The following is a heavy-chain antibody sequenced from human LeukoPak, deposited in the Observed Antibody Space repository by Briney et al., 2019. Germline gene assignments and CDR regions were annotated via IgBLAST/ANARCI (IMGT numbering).Heavy chain of an antibody. Sequence: PSETLSLTCTVSGYSISSGYYWGWIRQPPGKGLEWIGSIYHSGSTYYNPSLKSRVTISVDTSKNQFSLKLSSVTAADTAVYYCARVRNWNYGWDYWGQGTLVTVSS. CDR1: GYSISSGYY. V-gene: IGHV4-38-2*02. D-gene: IGHD1-7*01. CDR2: IYHSGST. J-gene: IGHJ4*02. CDR3: ARVRNWNYGWDY.